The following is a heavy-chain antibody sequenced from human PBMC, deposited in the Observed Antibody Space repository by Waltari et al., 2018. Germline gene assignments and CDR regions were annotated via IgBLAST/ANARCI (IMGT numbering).Heavy chain of an antibody. D-gene: IGHD4-17*01. CDR1: GYSISSGYY. CDR3: ARHSFDYGDYVGYFDY. V-gene: IGHV4-38-2*01. CDR2: IYHSGSS. J-gene: IGHJ4*02. Sequence: QVQLQESGPGLVKPSETLSLPCAVSGYSISSGYYWGWIRQPPGKGLEWIGSIYHSGSSYDHPSLKSRVTISVDTSKNQFSLKLGSVTAADTAVYYCARHSFDYGDYVGYFDYWGQGTLVTVSS.